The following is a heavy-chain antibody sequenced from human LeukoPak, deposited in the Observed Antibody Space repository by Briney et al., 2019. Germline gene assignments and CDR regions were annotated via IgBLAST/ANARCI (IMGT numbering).Heavy chain of an antibody. Sequence: ASVKVSCKASGYTFTSYAMHWVRQAPGQRLEWMGWINAGNGNTKYSQKFQGRVTITRDTSASTAYMELSSLRSEDTAVYYCARDRKYYYDSSGYYAPYYYGMDVWGQGTTVTVSS. CDR2: INAGNGNT. D-gene: IGHD3-22*01. J-gene: IGHJ6*02. V-gene: IGHV1-3*01. CDR1: GYTFTSYA. CDR3: ARDRKYYYDSSGYYAPYYYGMDV.